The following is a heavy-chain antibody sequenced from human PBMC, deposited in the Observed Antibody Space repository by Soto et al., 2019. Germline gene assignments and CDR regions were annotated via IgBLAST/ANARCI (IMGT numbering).Heavy chain of an antibody. CDR1: GGTFSSYA. V-gene: IGHV1-69*01. D-gene: IGHD3-3*01. J-gene: IGHJ6*02. CDR3: ARDIESIRISMGYYYYGMDG. CDR2: IIPIFGTA. Sequence: QVQLVQSGAEVKKPGSSVKVSCKASGGTFSSYAISWVRQAPGQGLEWMGGIIPIFGTANYAQKYQWRVTITADESTSTAYMVLSSLSCEDTAVDYCARDIESIRISMGYYYYGMDGWGQGTGVTVSS.